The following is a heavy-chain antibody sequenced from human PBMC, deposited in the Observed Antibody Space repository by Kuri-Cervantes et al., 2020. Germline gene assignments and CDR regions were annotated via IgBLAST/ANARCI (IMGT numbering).Heavy chain of an antibody. V-gene: IGHV3-64*02. CDR2: ISSNGGST. D-gene: IGHD3-10*01. CDR1: GFTFSSYA. Sequence: GESLKISCAASGFTFSSYAMSWVRQAPGKGLEYVSAISSNGGSTYYADSVKGRFTISRDNSKNTLYLQMGSLRAEDMAVYYCARDTRWFGELLFVHWGQGTLVTVSS. CDR3: ARDTRWFGELLFVH. J-gene: IGHJ4*02.